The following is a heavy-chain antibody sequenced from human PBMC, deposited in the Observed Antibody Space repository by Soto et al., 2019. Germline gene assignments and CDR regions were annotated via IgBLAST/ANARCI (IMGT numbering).Heavy chain of an antibody. Sequence: EVQLVESGGAVVQPGGSLRLSGAASGFPFYVYAINWARQARGRGWEGVSTVSGNGENTYYAESVRGRFTISRDTSKNTLYLQMNSLRVEDTAVYYCARLPGGTAPRPAYWGQGTPVTVSS. J-gene: IGHJ4*02. D-gene: IGHD6-6*01. CDR2: VSGNGENT. CDR3: ARLPGGTAPRPAY. V-gene: IGHV3-23*04. CDR1: GFPFYVYA.